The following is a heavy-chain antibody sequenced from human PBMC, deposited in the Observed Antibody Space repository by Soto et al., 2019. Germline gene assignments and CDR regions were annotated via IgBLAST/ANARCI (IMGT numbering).Heavy chain of an antibody. CDR3: ASVYYDFWSGYYRFQFDY. Sequence: SVKVSCKASGYTFTSYGISWVRQAPGQGLEWMGWISAYNGNTNYAQKLQGRVTMTTDTSTSTAYMELRSLRSDDTAVYYCASVYYDFWSGYYRFQFDYWGQGTLVTVSS. D-gene: IGHD3-3*01. CDR2: ISAYNGNT. V-gene: IGHV1-18*04. CDR1: GYTFTSYG. J-gene: IGHJ4*02.